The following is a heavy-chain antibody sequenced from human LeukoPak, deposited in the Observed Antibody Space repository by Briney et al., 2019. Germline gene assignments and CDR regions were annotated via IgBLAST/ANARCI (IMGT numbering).Heavy chain of an antibody. CDR2: MSPHSGET. CDR1: GYTFTSYG. D-gene: IGHD3-3*01. Sequence: ASVKVSCKASGYTFTSYGISWVRQAPGQGLEWMGWMSPHSGETNYGKKFQGRVSITRDTSLSTAYMELSGLRSEDTAVYYCARAIMLFGVIIPWYFDSWGQGTLVTVSS. CDR3: ARAIMLFGVIIPWYFDS. J-gene: IGHJ4*02. V-gene: IGHV1-8*03.